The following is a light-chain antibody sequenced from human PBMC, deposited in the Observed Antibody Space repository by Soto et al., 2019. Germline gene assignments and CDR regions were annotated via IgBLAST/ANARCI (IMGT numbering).Light chain of an antibody. Sequence: QAVVTQEPSLTVSPGGTVTLTCATSTGAVTSGYYPNWFQQKPGQAPRALIYSTNNKYSWTPARFSGSLLGGKAALTLSGVQPGDEADYSCLLYCGGRWGLLGGGT. V-gene: IGLV7-43*01. CDR1: TGAVTSGYY. CDR2: STN. J-gene: IGLJ2*01. CDR3: LLYCGGRWGL.